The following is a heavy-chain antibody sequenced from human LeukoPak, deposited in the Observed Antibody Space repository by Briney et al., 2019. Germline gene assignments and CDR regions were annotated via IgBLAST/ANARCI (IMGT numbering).Heavy chain of an antibody. J-gene: IGHJ3*02. D-gene: IGHD6-13*01. CDR2: INHSGST. Sequence: SETLSLTCTVSGGSISSSSYYWGWIRQPPGKGLEWIGEINHSGSTNYNPSLKSRVTISVDTSKNQFSLKLSSVTAADTAVYYCASASSSWVAFDIWGQGTMVTVSS. CDR1: GGSISSSSYY. V-gene: IGHV4-39*07. CDR3: ASASSSWVAFDI.